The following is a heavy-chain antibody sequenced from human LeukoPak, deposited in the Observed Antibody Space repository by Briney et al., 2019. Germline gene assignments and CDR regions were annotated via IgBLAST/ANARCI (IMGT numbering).Heavy chain of an antibody. J-gene: IGHJ5*02. V-gene: IGHV4-61*02. D-gene: IGHD5-24*01. CDR3: ARDFGDEGWFDP. CDR1: GGSISSSSYY. Sequence: PSETLSLTCTVSGGSISSSSYYWSWIRQPAGKGLEWIGRIYTSGSTNYNPSLKSRVTMSVDTSKNQFSLKLSSVTAADTAVYYCARDFGDEGWFDPWGQGTLVTVSS. CDR2: IYTSGST.